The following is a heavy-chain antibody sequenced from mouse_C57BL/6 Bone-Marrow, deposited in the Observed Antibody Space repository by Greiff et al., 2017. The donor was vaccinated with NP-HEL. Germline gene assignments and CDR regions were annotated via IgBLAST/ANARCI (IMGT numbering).Heavy chain of an antibody. CDR1: GFSLSTSGMG. CDR2: IYWDDDK. J-gene: IGHJ1*03. CDR3: ARRRIDYGSSYWYFDV. V-gene: IGHV8-12*01. D-gene: IGHD1-1*01. Sequence: QVQLQQSGPGILQSSQNLSLTCSFSGFSLSTSGMGVSWIRQPSGKGLEWLAHIYWDDDKRYNPSLKSRLTISKDTSRNQVFLKITSVDTADTATYYCARRRIDYGSSYWYFDVWGTGTTVTVSS.